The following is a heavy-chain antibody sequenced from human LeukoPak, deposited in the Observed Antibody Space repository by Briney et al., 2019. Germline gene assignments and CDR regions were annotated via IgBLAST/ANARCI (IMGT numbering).Heavy chain of an antibody. CDR2: IYSGGRT. V-gene: IGHV3-66*01. Sequence: PGGSLRLSCAGSGFSVSGNYMSWVRQAPGKGLEWVSNIYSGGRTYYADSVKGRFIISRDNSRDTVYLQMNSLGAEDTAVYYCARIMTTVTSDGFDIWGQGTTVTVSS. J-gene: IGHJ3*02. CDR3: ARIMTTVTSDGFDI. CDR1: GFSVSGNY. D-gene: IGHD4-17*01.